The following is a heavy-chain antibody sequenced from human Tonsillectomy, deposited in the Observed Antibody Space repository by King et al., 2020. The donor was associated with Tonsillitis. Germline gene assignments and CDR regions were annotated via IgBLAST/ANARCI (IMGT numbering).Heavy chain of an antibody. CDR3: VRVGTTSWYY. CDR1: GFSFSTYL. D-gene: IGHD2-2*01. J-gene: IGHJ4*02. CDR2: IKNDGSEK. Sequence: DVQLVESGGGLVQPGGSLRLSCAASGFSFSTYLMSWGRQAPGKGLEWGANIKNDGSEKYYVDFVKGRFTISRDNAENSLDLQMKNLRADDTAVYYCVRVGTTSWYYWGQGTLVTVSS. V-gene: IGHV3-7*01.